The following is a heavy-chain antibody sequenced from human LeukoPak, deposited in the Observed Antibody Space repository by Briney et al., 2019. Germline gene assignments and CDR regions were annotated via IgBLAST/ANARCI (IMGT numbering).Heavy chain of an antibody. CDR2: IWYDGSNK. CDR3: ARGWPMPATHPIDY. CDR1: GFTFTSYG. J-gene: IGHJ4*02. Sequence: GGSLRLSCAASGFTFTSYGMHWVRQAPGKGLEWVAVIWYDGSNKNYADYVKGRFTISRDSSKNTLFLQMNSLRAEDTAVYYCARGWPMPATHPIDYWGQGALVTVSS. V-gene: IGHV3-33*08. D-gene: IGHD2-2*01.